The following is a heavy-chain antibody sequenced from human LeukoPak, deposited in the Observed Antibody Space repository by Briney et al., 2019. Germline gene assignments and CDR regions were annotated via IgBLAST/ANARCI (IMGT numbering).Heavy chain of an antibody. CDR3: ARAGDTTGEYCSSTSCFQFDF. D-gene: IGHD2-2*01. J-gene: IGHJ4*02. CDR2: INWIGSGR. V-gene: IGHV3-20*04. Sequence: GGSLRLSCAASGFTFDDFGMSWVRQAPGKGLEWVSRINWIGSGRGYADSVKGRFTISRDNAKNSLYPQMDSLRVEDTALYYCARAGDTTGEYCSSTSCFQFDFWGQGTLVTVSS. CDR1: GFTFDDFG.